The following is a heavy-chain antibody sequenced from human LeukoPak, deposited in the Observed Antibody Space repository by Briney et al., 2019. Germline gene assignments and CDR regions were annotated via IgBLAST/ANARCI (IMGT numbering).Heavy chain of an antibody. V-gene: IGHV1-8*01. J-gene: IGHJ4*02. CDR2: MNPNSGNT. Sequence: GASVKVSCKASGYTFTSYDINWVRQATGQGLEWMGWMNPNSGNTGYAQKFQGRVTMTRNTSISTAYMELSSLRSEDTAVYYCARGITGTTRGSQDYFDYWGQGTLVTVSS. D-gene: IGHD1-20*01. CDR1: GYTFTSYD. CDR3: ARGITGTTRGSQDYFDY.